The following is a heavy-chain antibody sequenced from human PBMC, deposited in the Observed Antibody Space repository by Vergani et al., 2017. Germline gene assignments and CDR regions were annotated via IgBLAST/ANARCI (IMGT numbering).Heavy chain of an antibody. J-gene: IGHJ6*02. V-gene: IGHV3-73*02. CDR3: TRRRVGMDV. CDR1: GFTFSGSA. CDR2: IRSKANSYAT. Sequence: EVQLVESGGGLVQPGGSLKLSCAASGFTFSGSAMHWVRQASGKGLEWVGRIRSKANSYATAYAASVKGRFTISREDSKNTAYLQMTSLKTEDTAVYYCTRRRVGMDVWGQGTTVTVSS.